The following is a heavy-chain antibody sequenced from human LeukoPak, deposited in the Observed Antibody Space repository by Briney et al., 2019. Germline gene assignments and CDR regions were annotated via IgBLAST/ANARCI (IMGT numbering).Heavy chain of an antibody. J-gene: IGHJ4*02. Sequence: SVKVSCKACVGIFSSCALRWVRRARGQGREGVGGILYHFCKAHYAQKVQGSVTLTADDSTSTAYMELSSLRSEDTAGYYCAAPPAAAGTTGGGLKHSFDYWGQGTLVTVSS. D-gene: IGHD6-13*01. V-gene: IGHV1-69*13. CDR3: AAPPAAAGTTGGGLKHSFDY. CDR1: VGIFSSCA. CDR2: ILYHFCKA.